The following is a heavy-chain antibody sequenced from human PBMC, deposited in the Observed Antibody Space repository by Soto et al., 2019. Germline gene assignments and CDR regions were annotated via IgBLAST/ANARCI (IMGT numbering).Heavy chain of an antibody. CDR1: GYTFTSYA. V-gene: IGHV1-3*01. D-gene: IGHD6-19*01. Sequence: ASVKVSCKASGYTFTSYAMHWVRQAPGQRLEWMGWINAGNGNTKYSHNFQGRVTITRDISASTAYMELSSLRSEDTFVYYCARRPYSSGLRTFDIWGQGTMVTVSS. J-gene: IGHJ3*02. CDR3: ARRPYSSGLRTFDI. CDR2: INAGNGNT.